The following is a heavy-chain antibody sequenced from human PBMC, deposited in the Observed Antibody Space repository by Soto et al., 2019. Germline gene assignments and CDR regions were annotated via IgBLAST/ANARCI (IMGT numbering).Heavy chain of an antibody. CDR3: ARKDYYDSSGYLPVRYYFGMDV. J-gene: IGHJ6*02. CDR2: IGAYNGHT. CDR1: GYTFTNSG. Sequence: ASVKVSCKASGYTFTNSGISWLRQAPGQGLEWMGWIGAYNGHTKYAQKLQGRVTMNTDTSTSTAYMERRSLKTDDTSVYYCARKDYYDSSGYLPVRYYFGMDVWGQGTTVTVSS. D-gene: IGHD3-22*01. V-gene: IGHV1-18*01.